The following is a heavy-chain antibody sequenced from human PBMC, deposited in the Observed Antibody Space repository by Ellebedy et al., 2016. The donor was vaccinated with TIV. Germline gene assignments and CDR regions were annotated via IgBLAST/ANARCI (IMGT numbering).Heavy chain of an antibody. V-gene: IGHV1-46*01. CDR1: GYTFTTYY. J-gene: IGHJ6*02. CDR2: INLSDGAT. Sequence: AASVKVSCKASGYTFTTYYMHWVRQAPGQGLEWMGIINLSDGATNYAQKFQGRVTMTRDTSTNTVYMELSSLRSEDTAVYSCVRARPISPYSGMDVWGQGTMVTVSS. D-gene: IGHD3-9*01. CDR3: VRARPISPYSGMDV.